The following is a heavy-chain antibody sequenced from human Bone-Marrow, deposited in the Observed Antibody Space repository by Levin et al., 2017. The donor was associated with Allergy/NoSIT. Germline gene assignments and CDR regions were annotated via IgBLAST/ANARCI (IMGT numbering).Heavy chain of an antibody. J-gene: IGHJ5*02. CDR3: ASSFLGIGWFDP. V-gene: IGHV4-39*01. Sequence: SETLSLTCTVSGGSISSSSYYWGWIRQPPGKGLEWIGSIYYSGSTYYNPSLKSRVTISVDTSKNQFSLKLSSVTAADTAVYYCASSFLGIGWFDPWGQGTLVTVSS. CDR1: GGSISSSSYY. D-gene: IGHD7-27*01. CDR2: IYYSGST.